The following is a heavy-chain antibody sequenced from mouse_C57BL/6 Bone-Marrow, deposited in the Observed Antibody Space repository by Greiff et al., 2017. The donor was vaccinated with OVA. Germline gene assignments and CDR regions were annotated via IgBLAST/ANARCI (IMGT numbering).Heavy chain of an antibody. D-gene: IGHD3-2*02. CDR2: IDPSDSYT. CDR3: VLDSSGYWFAY. CDR1: GYTFTSYW. V-gene: IGHV1-50*01. J-gene: IGHJ3*01. Sequence: QVQLQQPGAELVKPGASVKLSCKASGYTFTSYWMQWVKQRPGQGLEWIGEIDPSDSYTNYNQKFKGKATLTVDTSSSTAYMQRSSLTSEDSAVYYCVLDSSGYWFAYWGQGTLVTVSA.